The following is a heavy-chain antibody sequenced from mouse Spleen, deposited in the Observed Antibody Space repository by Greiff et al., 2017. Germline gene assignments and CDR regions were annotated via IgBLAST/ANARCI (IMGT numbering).Heavy chain of an antibody. J-gene: IGHJ2*01. D-gene: IGHD2-2*01. CDR1: GYSFTGYF. V-gene: IGHV1-20*01. Sequence: EVQRVESGPELVKPGDSVKISCKASGYSFTGYFMNWVMQSHGKSLEWIGRINPYNGDTFYNQKFKGKATLTVDKSSSTAHMELRSLTSEDSAVYYCAREGLWLRRGSFDYWGQGTTLTVSS. CDR3: AREGLWLRRGSFDY. CDR2: INPYNGDT.